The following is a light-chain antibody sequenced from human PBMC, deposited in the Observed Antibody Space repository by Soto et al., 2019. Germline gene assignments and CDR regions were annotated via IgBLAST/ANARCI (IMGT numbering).Light chain of an antibody. Sequence: QSALTQPPPASGSPGQSVTISCTGTTSDVGYYNYVSWYQQHPGKAPKLMIYEVTKRPSGVPDRFSGSKSGNTASLTVSGLQAEDEADYYCSSYAGSNNVIFGGGTKLTVL. CDR1: TSDVGYYNY. V-gene: IGLV2-8*01. CDR3: SSYAGSNNVI. CDR2: EVT. J-gene: IGLJ2*01.